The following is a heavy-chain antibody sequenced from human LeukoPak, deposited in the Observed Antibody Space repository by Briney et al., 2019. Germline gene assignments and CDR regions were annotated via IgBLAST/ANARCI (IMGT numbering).Heavy chain of an antibody. CDR1: GASFGTNY. Sequence: SETLSLTCSVSGASFGTNYWSWIRQAPGKGLEWIGYIYYSGGTNDNPSLKGRVTISADTSKNQFSLNLRSVTAADTAVYYRAKGHGSGTFYRGLFDSWGQGIPVTVSS. V-gene: IGHV4-59*01. CDR3: AKGHGSGTFYRGLFDS. D-gene: IGHD3-10*01. CDR2: IYYSGGT. J-gene: IGHJ4*02.